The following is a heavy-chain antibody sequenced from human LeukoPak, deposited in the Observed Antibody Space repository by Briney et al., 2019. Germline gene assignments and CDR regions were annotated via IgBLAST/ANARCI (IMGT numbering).Heavy chain of an antibody. Sequence: PGGSLRLSCAASGFTFSGFDMHWVRQATGKGLEWVSAIGTAGDTYYPGSVKGRFTISRENAKNSLYRQMNSLRAGDTAVYYCARVRRYCSGGSCYSGYYFDYWGQGTLVTVSS. V-gene: IGHV3-13*01. CDR3: ARVRRYCSGGSCYSGYYFDY. J-gene: IGHJ4*02. D-gene: IGHD2-15*01. CDR2: IGTAGDT. CDR1: GFTFSGFD.